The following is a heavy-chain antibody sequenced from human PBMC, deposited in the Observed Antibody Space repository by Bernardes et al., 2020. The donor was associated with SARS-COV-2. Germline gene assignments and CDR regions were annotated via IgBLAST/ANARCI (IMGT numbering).Heavy chain of an antibody. CDR1: GGSISSSSYY. D-gene: IGHD3-10*01. V-gene: IGHV4-39*01. Sequence: SETLSLTCTVSGGSISSSSYYWGWIRQPPGKGLEWIGSIYYSGSTYYNPSLKSRVTISVDTSKNQFSLKLSSVTAADTAVYYCASVMATWDRGLFSNTYYFYGMDVWGQGTTVTVSS. J-gene: IGHJ6*02. CDR2: IYYSGST. CDR3: ASVMATWDRGLFSNTYYFYGMDV.